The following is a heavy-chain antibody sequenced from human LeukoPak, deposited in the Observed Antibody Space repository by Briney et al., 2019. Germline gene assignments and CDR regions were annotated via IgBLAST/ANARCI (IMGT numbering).Heavy chain of an antibody. Sequence: PGGSLRLSCAASGFTFSSYSMNWVRQAPGKGLEWVSYISSSSSTIYYADSVKGRFTISRDNAKNSLYLQMNSLRAEDTAVYYCAKYYGGRGFDYWGQGTLVTVSS. CDR1: GFTFSSYS. V-gene: IGHV3-48*04. CDR3: AKYYGGRGFDY. J-gene: IGHJ4*02. D-gene: IGHD3-10*01. CDR2: ISSSSSTI.